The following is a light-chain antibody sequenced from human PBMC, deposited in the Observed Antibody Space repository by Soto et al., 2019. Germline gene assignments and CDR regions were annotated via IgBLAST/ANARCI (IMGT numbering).Light chain of an antibody. V-gene: IGLV1-44*01. J-gene: IGLJ2*01. Sequence: QSALTQPPSASGTPGQRVTISCSGSSSNIGSNTVNWYQQLPGTAPKLLIYSNDQRHSGVPDRFSGSKSGTSAFLAISGLQSEDEADYYCATWNDSLNVVVFGGGTKLTVL. CDR3: ATWNDSLNVVV. CDR1: SSNIGSNT. CDR2: SND.